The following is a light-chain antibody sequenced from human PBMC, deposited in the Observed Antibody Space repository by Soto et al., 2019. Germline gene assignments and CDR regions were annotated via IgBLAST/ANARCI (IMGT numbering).Light chain of an antibody. CDR1: SSDLGTSNY. CDR3: CSYAVNDAV. CDR2: DVT. Sequence: QSALTQPRSVSGSPGQSVTISCTGTSSDLGTSNYVSWYQHHPGKAPKLIIYDVTQRPSGVPDRFSGSKSDNTASLTISGLQAEDEADYYCCSYAVNDAVFGGGTKLTVL. V-gene: IGLV2-11*01. J-gene: IGLJ2*01.